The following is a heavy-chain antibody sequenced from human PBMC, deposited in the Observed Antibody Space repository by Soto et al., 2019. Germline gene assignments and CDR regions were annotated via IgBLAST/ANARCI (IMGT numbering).Heavy chain of an antibody. V-gene: IGHV3-11*06. CDR2: VSSVSGYT. CDR3: AGELGSNSDAFDM. CDR1: GFTFSDYY. D-gene: IGHD6-13*01. Sequence: SCVASGFTFSDYYMSWIRQAPGKGLEWISYVSSVSGYTNYANSVRGRITVSRDNARNSLYLQMNSLRAEDTAVYYCAGELGSNSDAFDMWGQGTMVTVSS. J-gene: IGHJ3*02.